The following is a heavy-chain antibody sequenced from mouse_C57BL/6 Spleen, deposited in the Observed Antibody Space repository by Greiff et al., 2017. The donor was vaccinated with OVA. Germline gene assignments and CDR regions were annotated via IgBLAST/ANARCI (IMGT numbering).Heavy chain of an antibody. D-gene: IGHD2-3*01. CDR2: ISYDGSN. Sequence: ESGPGLVKPSQSLSLTCSVTGYSITSGYYWNWIRQFPGNKLEWMGYISYDGSNNYNPSLKNRISITRDTSKNQFFLKLNSVTTEDTATYYCARDYDGYYGAMDYWGQGTSVTVSS. J-gene: IGHJ4*01. CDR1: GYSITSGYY. CDR3: ARDYDGYYGAMDY. V-gene: IGHV3-6*01.